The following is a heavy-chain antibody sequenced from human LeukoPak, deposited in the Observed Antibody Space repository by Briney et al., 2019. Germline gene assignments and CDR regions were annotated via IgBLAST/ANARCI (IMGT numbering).Heavy chain of an antibody. V-gene: IGHV1-69*04. CDR1: GGTFSSYA. Sequence: ASVTVSCTASGGTFSSYAISWVRQAPGQGLEWMGRIIPILGIANYARKFQGRVTITADKSTSTAYMELSSLRSEDTAVCYCARDPGYCSSTSCYLQVHFDYWGQGTLVTVSS. CDR3: ARDPGYCSSTSCYLQVHFDY. J-gene: IGHJ4*02. CDR2: IIPILGIA. D-gene: IGHD2-2*01.